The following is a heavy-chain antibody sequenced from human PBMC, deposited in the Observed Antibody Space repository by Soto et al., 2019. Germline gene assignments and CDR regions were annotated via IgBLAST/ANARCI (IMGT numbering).Heavy chain of an antibody. CDR1: GFTFDDYA. D-gene: IGHD4-4*01. V-gene: IGHV3-9*01. J-gene: IGHJ3*01. CDR2: ISWSGDNM. Sequence: QLVESGGGLVQPGRSLRLSCAASGFTFDDYAMHWVRQAPGKGLEWVSGISWSGDNMAYAGSVKGRFITSRDNVKNSLYLQMNSLRVEDTALYHCVKVSYSSLTTLGSAFDVWVQGTMVTVS. CDR3: VKVSYSSLTTLGSAFDV.